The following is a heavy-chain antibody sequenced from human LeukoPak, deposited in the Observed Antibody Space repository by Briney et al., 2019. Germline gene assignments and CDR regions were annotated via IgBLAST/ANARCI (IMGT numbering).Heavy chain of an antibody. D-gene: IGHD3-9*01. Sequence: SETLSLTCTVSGGSVSSGTYYWRWIRQPPGKGLEWIGYMYYSGSTNYNPSLKSRVTISVDTSKNHFSLKLSSMTAADTAVYYCARVPLRSFDLDSFDIWGQGTMVTVSS. CDR1: GGSVSSGTYY. CDR2: MYYSGST. CDR3: ARVPLRSFDLDSFDI. V-gene: IGHV4-61*03. J-gene: IGHJ3*02.